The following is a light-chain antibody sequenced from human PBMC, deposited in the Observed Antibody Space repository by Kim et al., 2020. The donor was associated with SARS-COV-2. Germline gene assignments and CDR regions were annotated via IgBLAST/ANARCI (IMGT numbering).Light chain of an antibody. CDR1: QSVSSS. Sequence: PGGRATLSCWASQSVSSSLAWYQQKPGQAPRLLIYDASTRATGIPARFTGSGSGTEFTLTISRLQSEDFAFYYCQQYNNWPPWTFGQGTKVDIK. CDR2: DAS. J-gene: IGKJ1*01. V-gene: IGKV3-15*01. CDR3: QQYNNWPPWT.